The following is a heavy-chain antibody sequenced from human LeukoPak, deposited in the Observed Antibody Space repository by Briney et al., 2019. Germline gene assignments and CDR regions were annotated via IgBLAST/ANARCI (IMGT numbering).Heavy chain of an antibody. CDR1: GGSISGYY. CDR2: IYYSGST. V-gene: IGHV4-59*01. J-gene: IGHJ6*02. CDR3: ARIMAVRGAPDYFHYGIDV. Sequence: SETLSLTCTVSGGSISGYYWTWIRQPPGKGLECIGYIYYSGSTSYNPSLKSRVTISVDTSKNQFSLKRSSVTAAGTAVYFCARIMAVRGAPDYFHYGIDVWGQGTTVTVSS. D-gene: IGHD3-10*01.